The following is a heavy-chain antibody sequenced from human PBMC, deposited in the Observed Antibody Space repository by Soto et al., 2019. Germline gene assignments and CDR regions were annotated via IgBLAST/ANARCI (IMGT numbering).Heavy chain of an antibody. CDR3: ASQHYYDSSGYYVVY. CDR2: IHYNGST. CDR1: GASITINIYY. D-gene: IGHD3-22*01. V-gene: IGHV4-39*01. Sequence: PSETLSLTCTVSGASITINIYYWGWIRQPPGKGLEWIGNIHYNGSTYYDSSLQSRVTISIDTSKNQFSLKLSSVTATDTAVYYCASQHYYDSSGYYVVYWGQGTLVTVS. J-gene: IGHJ4*02.